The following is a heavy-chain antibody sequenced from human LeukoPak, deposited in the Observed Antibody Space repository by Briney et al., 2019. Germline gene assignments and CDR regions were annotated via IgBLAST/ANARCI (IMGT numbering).Heavy chain of an antibody. V-gene: IGHV4-31*03. D-gene: IGHD3-10*01. Sequence: SETLSLICTVSGGSVRSGDYYWCWIRQHPGKGLEWIGYIHESGSTYYNPSLKSRSTISVDTSKNLFSLTLKSVTAADTAVYYCSRDRITGGGEHGMDVWGQGTTVTVSS. CDR1: GGSVRSGDYY. CDR3: SRDRITGGGEHGMDV. CDR2: IHESGST. J-gene: IGHJ6*02.